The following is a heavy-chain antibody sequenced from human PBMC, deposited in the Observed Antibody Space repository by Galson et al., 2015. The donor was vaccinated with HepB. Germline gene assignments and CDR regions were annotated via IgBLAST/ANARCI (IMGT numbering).Heavy chain of an antibody. J-gene: IGHJ3*02. D-gene: IGHD2-15*01. CDR3: AKEYEDYHSGGGYYLGDAFDI. CDR1: GFTFSSFA. CDR2: IGVTGGTT. V-gene: IGHV3-23*01. Sequence: SLRLSCAASGFTFSSFAMSWVRQAPGKGLEWVSVIGVTGGTTYYADSVKGRFTISRDNSKNILYLQMSSLRPDDTAVYYCAKEYEDYHSGGGYYLGDAFDIWGQGTRVTVSS.